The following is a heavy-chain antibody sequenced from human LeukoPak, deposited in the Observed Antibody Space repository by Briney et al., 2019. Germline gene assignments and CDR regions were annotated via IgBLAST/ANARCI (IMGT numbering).Heavy chain of an antibody. J-gene: IGHJ6*03. D-gene: IGHD1-26*01. CDR1: GGSISSGSYH. Sequence: PSETLSLTCTVSGGSISSGSYHWSWIRQPAGKGLEWIGRIYTSGSTNYNPSLKSRVTISVDTSKNQFSLTLSSVTAADTAVYYCASSRSKVGAPSGRYYYYYYMDVWGKGTTVTISS. V-gene: IGHV4-61*02. CDR2: IYTSGST. CDR3: ASSRSKVGAPSGRYYYYYYMDV.